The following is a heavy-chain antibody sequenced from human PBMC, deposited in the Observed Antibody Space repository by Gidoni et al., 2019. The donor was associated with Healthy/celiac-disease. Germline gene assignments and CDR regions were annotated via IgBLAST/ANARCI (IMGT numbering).Heavy chain of an antibody. CDR2: ISSSSSYI. J-gene: IGHJ3*02. Sequence: EVQLVESGGGLVKPGGSLRPSCAASGFTFTSYSMNWVRQAPGKGLEWVASISSSSSYIYYADSVKGRFTISRDNAKNSLYLQMNSLRAEDTAVYYCARAFWSGYPDAFDIWGQGTMVTVSS. CDR3: ARAFWSGYPDAFDI. CDR1: GFTFTSYS. D-gene: IGHD3-3*01. V-gene: IGHV3-21*01.